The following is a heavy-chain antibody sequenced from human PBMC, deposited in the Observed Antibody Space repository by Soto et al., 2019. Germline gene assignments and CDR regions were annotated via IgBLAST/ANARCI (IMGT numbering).Heavy chain of an antibody. Sequence: QVQLVQSGAEVKKPGSSVKVSCKASGGTFSSYTISWVRQAPGQGLEWMGRIIPILGIANYAQKFQGRVRIHADKSKSTATMEVSSLRSEDTAVYYCARDGNGMATMVWYFDLWGRGTLVTVSS. V-gene: IGHV1-69*08. J-gene: IGHJ2*01. CDR3: ARDGNGMATMVWYFDL. CDR1: GGTFSSYT. D-gene: IGHD5-12*01. CDR2: IIPILGIA.